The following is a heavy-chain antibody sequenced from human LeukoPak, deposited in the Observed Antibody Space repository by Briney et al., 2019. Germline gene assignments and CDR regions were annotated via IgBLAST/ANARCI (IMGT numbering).Heavy chain of an antibody. CDR3: ARDLGGMATITLDF. D-gene: IGHD5-24*01. V-gene: IGHV1-69*10. Sequence: GASVKVSCKASGGTFISYDISWVGQAPGQGMEWMGGIIPIFGIANYAQKFQGRVTITTDKEKSTAYMELSSLRSEDTAVYYCARDLGGMATITLDFWGQGTLVTVSS. J-gene: IGHJ4*02. CDR2: IIPIFGIA. CDR1: GGTFISYD.